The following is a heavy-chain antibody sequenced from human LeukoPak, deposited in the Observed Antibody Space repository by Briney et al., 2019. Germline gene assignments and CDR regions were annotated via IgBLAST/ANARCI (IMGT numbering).Heavy chain of an antibody. J-gene: IGHJ4*02. D-gene: IGHD3-22*01. CDR1: GFAFSGSA. CDR2: IRYDGSNK. Sequence: GGSLKLSCAASGFAFSGSAMHWVRQAPGKGLEWVAFIRYDGSNKYYADSVKGRFTISRDNSKNTLYLQMNSLRAEDTAVYYCAKDYYDSSGFESYFDYWGQGTLVTVSS. CDR3: AKDYYDSSGFESYFDY. V-gene: IGHV3-30*02.